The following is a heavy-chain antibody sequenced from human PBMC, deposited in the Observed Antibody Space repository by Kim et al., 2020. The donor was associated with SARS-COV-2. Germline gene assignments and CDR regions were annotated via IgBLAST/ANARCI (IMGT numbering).Heavy chain of an antibody. V-gene: IGHV1-69*02. CDR2: IIPILGIA. CDR1: GGTFSSYT. Sequence: SVKVSCKASGGTFSSYTISWVRQAPGQGLEWMGRIIPILGIANYAQKFQGRVTITADKSTSTAYMELSSLRSEDTAVYYCARVGYCSSTSCYHDLDYWGQGTLVTVSS. J-gene: IGHJ4*02. D-gene: IGHD2-2*01. CDR3: ARVGYCSSTSCYHDLDY.